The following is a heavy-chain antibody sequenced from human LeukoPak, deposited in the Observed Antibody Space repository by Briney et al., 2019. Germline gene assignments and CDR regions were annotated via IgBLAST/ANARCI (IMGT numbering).Heavy chain of an antibody. V-gene: IGHV4-34*01. Sequence: SETLSLTCAVYGGSFSGYYWSWIRQPPGKGLEWIGEINHSGSTNYNPSLKSRVTISVDTSKNQFSLKLNSVTAADTAVYYCARREKQRANPGNWFDPWGQGTLVTVSS. CDR3: ARREKQRANPGNWFDP. CDR2: INHSGST. D-gene: IGHD6-25*01. J-gene: IGHJ5*02. CDR1: GGSFSGYY.